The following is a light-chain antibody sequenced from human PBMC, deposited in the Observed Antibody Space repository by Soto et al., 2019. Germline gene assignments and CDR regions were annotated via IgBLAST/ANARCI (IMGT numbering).Light chain of an antibody. J-gene: IGKJ1*01. CDR1: QSVSSSY. CDR3: QQDYNLPWT. V-gene: IGKV3D-7*01. Sequence: LAPGERVTLSCRASQSVSSSYLTWYQQKPGQAPRLLIYGASTRATGIPARFSGSGSGTDFTLTISSLQPEDFAVYYCQQDYNLPWTFGQGNEV. CDR2: GAS.